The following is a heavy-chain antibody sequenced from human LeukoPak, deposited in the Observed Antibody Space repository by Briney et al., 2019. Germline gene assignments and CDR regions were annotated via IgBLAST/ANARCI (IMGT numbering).Heavy chain of an antibody. CDR2: IYDSGST. Sequence: TSETLSLTCTVSGGSISSSSCYWGWIRQAPGKGREWIGSIYDSGSTYYNPSRKSRVLISLDTSKNHFSLKLGSVTAADTAVYYCARLAYDILTGYPADAFDIWGQGTMVTVSS. CDR1: GGSISSSSCY. J-gene: IGHJ3*02. CDR3: ARLAYDILTGYPADAFDI. V-gene: IGHV4-39*02. D-gene: IGHD3-9*01.